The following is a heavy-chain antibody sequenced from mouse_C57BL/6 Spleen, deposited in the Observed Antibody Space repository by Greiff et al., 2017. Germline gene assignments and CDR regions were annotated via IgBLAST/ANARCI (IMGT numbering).Heavy chain of an antibody. D-gene: IGHD2-5*01. CDR2: ISSGSSTI. V-gene: IGHV5-17*01. Sequence: EVMLVESGGGLVKPGGSLKLSCAASGFTFSDYGMHWVRQAPEKGLEWVAYISSGSSTIYYADTVKGRFTISRDNAKNTLFLQMTSLRSEDTAMYYCARHSNYLPAMDYWGQGTSVTVSS. CDR1: GFTFSDYG. J-gene: IGHJ4*01. CDR3: ARHSNYLPAMDY.